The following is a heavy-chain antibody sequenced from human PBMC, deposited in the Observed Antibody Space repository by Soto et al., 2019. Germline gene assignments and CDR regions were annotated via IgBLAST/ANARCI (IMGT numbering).Heavy chain of an antibody. J-gene: IGHJ6*02. V-gene: IGHV4-30-4*01. CDR3: GRAHRDLQQLVHYDYSMDV. CDR2: IHYSGST. Sequence: QVQLQESGPGLVKPSQTLSLTCTVSGGSISSGDYYWSWIRQPPGKGLEWIGYIHYSGSTYHNPSLKSRVTTSVDTSTNQFSLRLTSVTAADTAVYYCGRAHRDLQQLVHYDYSMDVSGQGTTVTVSS. D-gene: IGHD6-13*01. CDR1: GGSISSGDYY.